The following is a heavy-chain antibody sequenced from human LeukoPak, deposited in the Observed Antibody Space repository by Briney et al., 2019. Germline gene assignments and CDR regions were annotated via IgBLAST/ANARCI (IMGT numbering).Heavy chain of an antibody. CDR1: GYTFMSYY. J-gene: IGHJ3*02. V-gene: IGHV1-2*02. CDR2: INPNSGDT. CDR3: ARDPNAFDI. Sequence: ASVKVSCKASGYTFMSYYIHWVRQAPGQGLEWMGWINPNSGDTNYAQNFQGRVTMTRDTSISTAYMDLSGLRSDDTAVYYCARDPNAFDIWGQGTMVTVSS.